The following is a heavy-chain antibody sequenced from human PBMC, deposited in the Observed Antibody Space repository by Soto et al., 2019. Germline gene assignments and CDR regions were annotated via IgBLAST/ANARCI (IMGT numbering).Heavy chain of an antibody. J-gene: IGHJ5*01. CDR2: IYYSGST. V-gene: IGHV4-59*08. Sequence: QVQLQESGPGLVKPSETLSLTCTVSGGSISSYYWRWIRQPPGKGLEWIGYIYYSGSTNYNPSLKSRVTISVDTANNQSSLQPSSVTAAATAVYYRARRYGGSLDSWGQGTLVIVSS. CDR1: GGSISSYY. CDR3: ARRYGGSLDS. D-gene: IGHD2-15*01.